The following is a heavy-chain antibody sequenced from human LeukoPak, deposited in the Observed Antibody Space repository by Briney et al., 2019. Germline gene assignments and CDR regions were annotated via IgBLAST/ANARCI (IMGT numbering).Heavy chain of an antibody. CDR3: AKTYYDSSGYYYGYFDY. J-gene: IGHJ4*02. CDR2: INSDGSTT. Sequence: GGSLRLSCAASGFTFSSYWMHWVRQVPGKGLVWVSRINSDGSTTSYADSVKGRFTISRDNAKNSLYLQMNSLRAEDTALYYCAKTYYDSSGYYYGYFDYWGQGTLVTVSS. CDR1: GFTFSSYW. D-gene: IGHD3-22*01. V-gene: IGHV3-74*01.